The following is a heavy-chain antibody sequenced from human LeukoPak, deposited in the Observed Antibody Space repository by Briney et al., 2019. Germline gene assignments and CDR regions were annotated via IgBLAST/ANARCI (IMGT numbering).Heavy chain of an antibody. CDR3: ATIRDTALRYWYFDL. D-gene: IGHD5-18*01. CDR1: GDSISSYY. CDR2: IYNSGST. Sequence: SETLSLTCSVSGDSISSYYWSWIRQPPGKGLEWIGYIYNSGSTSYNPSLKSRVTMSVDTSKNQFSLKLSSVTAADTAAYYCATIRDTALRYWYFDLWGRGSL. J-gene: IGHJ2*01. V-gene: IGHV4-59*03.